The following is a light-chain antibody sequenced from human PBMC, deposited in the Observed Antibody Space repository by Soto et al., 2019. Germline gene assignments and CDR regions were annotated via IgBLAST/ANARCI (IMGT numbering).Light chain of an antibody. CDR3: QQYNNWYT. CDR1: QSVSSN. V-gene: IGKV3-15*01. CDR2: GAS. Sequence: EIVMTQSRASLSVSPGERATLSCRASQSVSSNLAWYQQKPGQAPRLLIYGASTRATGIPARFSGSGSGTEFTLTISSLQSEDFAVYYCQQYNNWYTFGQGTKPEIK. J-gene: IGKJ2*01.